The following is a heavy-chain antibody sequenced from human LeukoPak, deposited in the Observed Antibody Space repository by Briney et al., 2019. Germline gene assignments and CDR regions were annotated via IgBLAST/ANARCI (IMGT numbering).Heavy chain of an antibody. D-gene: IGHD4-11*01. CDR2: IKQDGSEK. CDR3: ARQVDYSNYGFDY. V-gene: IGHV3-7*01. Sequence: TGGSLRLSCAASGFTFDDYGMSWVRQAPGKGLEWVANIKQDGSEKYYVDSVKGRFTISRDNAKNSLYLQMNSLRAEDTAVYYCARQVDYSNYGFDYWGQGTLVTVSS. CDR1: GFTFDDYG. J-gene: IGHJ4*02.